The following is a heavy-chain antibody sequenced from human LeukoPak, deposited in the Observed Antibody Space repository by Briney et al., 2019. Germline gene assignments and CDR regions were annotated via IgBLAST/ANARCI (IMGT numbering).Heavy chain of an antibody. J-gene: IGHJ4*02. V-gene: IGHV4-38-2*01. CDR2: IYHSGNT. D-gene: IGHD6-6*01. CDR3: ARYGYSSSAGDY. CDR1: GYSISSGYY. Sequence: PSETPSLTCAVSGYSISSGYYWGWIRQPPGKGLEWIGNIYHSGNTYYNPSLKSRVTISVDTSKNQFSLKLNSVTAADTAVYYCARYGYSSSAGDYWGQGTLVTVSS.